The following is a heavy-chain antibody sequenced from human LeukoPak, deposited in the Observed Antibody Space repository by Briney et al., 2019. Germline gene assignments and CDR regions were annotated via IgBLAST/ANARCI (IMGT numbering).Heavy chain of an antibody. CDR2: MNPNSGNT. CDR1: GYTFTSYD. V-gene: IGHV1-8*01. J-gene: IGHJ5*02. D-gene: IGHD3-22*01. Sequence: ASVKVSCKASGYTFTSYDINWVRQATGQGLEWMGWMNPNSGNTGYAQKFQGRVTMTRNTSISTAYMELSSLRSEDTAVYYCARGGKNYYDSSGYYSGLAWGQGTLVTVS. CDR3: ARGGKNYYDSSGYYSGLA.